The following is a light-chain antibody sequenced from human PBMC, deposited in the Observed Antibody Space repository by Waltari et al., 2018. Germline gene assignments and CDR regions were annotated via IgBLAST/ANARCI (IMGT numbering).Light chain of an antibody. CDR3: MQSTHWPLT. CDR1: QSLVHSTGNTH. V-gene: IGKV2-30*02. Sequence: DVVMTQSPLSLAVTLGQPASIPCRSRQSLVHSTGNTHLKWYLQRPGQSPRRLIYNGFTRDSGVPDRFSGSGSGTDFTLMISRVEAEDVGVYYCMQSTHWPLTFGGGTKVEIK. CDR2: NGF. J-gene: IGKJ4*01.